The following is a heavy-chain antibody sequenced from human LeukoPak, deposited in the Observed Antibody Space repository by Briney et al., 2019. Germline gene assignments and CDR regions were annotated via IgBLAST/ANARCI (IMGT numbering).Heavy chain of an antibody. CDR2: IIPIFGTA. Sequence: SVKVSCKASGGTFSSYAISWVRQAPGQGLEWMGGIIPIFGTANYAQKFQGRVTITADESTSPVYMEASSLKSDDTAVYYCARASESGSYHAPFDYWGQGTLVTVSS. V-gene: IGHV1-69*13. CDR3: ARASESGSYHAPFDY. D-gene: IGHD3-10*01. J-gene: IGHJ4*02. CDR1: GGTFSSYA.